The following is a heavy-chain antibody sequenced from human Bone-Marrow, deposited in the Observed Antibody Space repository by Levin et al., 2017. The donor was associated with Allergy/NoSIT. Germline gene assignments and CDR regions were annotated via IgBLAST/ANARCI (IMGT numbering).Heavy chain of an antibody. CDR1: GYTFSNSG. J-gene: IGHJ4*02. V-gene: IGHV1-18*01. D-gene: IGHD5-12*01. Sequence: AASVKVSCKTSGYTFSNSGISWVRQAPGQGLEWMGWISGYNGKTHYAQKFQGRVTVTTDTSTSTAYMELKSLTFDDTAMYYCARDGHSGHDWAGYWGQGTLVTVSS. CDR3: ARDGHSGHDWAGY. CDR2: ISGYNGKT.